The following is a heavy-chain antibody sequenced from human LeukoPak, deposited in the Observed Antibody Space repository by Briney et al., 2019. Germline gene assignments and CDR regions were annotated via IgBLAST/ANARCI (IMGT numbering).Heavy chain of an antibody. D-gene: IGHD3-22*01. CDR2: INPNSGGT. V-gene: IGHV1-2*04. CDR3: ARRGYDSSGYYYGMDV. CDR1: GYTFTGYY. J-gene: IGHJ6*02. Sequence: GASVKVSCKASGYTFTGYYMHWVRQAPGQGLEWMGWINPNSGGTNYAQKFQGWVTMTRDTSISTAYMELSRLRAEDTAVYYCARRGYDSSGYYYGMDVWGQGTTVTVSS.